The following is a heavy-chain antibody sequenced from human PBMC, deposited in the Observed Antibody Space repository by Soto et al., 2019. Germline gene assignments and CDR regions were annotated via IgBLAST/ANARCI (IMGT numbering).Heavy chain of an antibody. Sequence: SVKVSCKASGGTFSSYAISWVRQAPGQGLEWMGGIIPIFGTANYAQKFQGRVTITADESTSTAYMELSSLRPEDTAVYYCAREGSSTSIVVVPAAAFSYSSGWYPWFDPWGQGTLVTVSS. CDR1: GGTFSSYA. D-gene: IGHD2-2*01. CDR2: IIPIFGTA. V-gene: IGHV1-69*13. J-gene: IGHJ5*02. CDR3: AREGSSTSIVVVPAAAFSYSSGWYPWFDP.